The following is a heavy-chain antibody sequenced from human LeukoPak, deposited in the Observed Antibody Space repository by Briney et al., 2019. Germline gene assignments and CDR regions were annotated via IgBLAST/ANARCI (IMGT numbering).Heavy chain of an antibody. CDR3: ATALPEASGSNLFDY. V-gene: IGHV3-30*03. CDR1: GFTFSSYG. CDR2: ISYDGSNK. D-gene: IGHD1-26*01. J-gene: IGHJ4*01. Sequence: PGRSLTLSCAASGFTFSSYGMHWVRQAPGKGLEWVAVISYDGSNKYYADSVKGRFTISRDNSKNTLYLQMNSLRAEDTAVYYCATALPEASGSNLFDYWGHGKLCTVSS.